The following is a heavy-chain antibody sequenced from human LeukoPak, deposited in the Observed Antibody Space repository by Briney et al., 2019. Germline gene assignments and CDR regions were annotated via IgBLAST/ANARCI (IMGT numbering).Heavy chain of an antibody. CDR2: IYTSGST. D-gene: IGHD2-2*01. J-gene: IGHJ6*03. CDR3: ARDSPIGYCSSTSCYYYYYMDV. Sequence: PSETLSLTCTVPGGSISSYYWSWIRQPAVKGLEWIGRIYTSGSTNYNPSLKSRVTMSVDTSKNQFSLKLSSVTAADTAVYYCARDSPIGYCSSTSCYYYYYMDVWGKGTTVTVSS. CDR1: GGSISSYY. V-gene: IGHV4-4*07.